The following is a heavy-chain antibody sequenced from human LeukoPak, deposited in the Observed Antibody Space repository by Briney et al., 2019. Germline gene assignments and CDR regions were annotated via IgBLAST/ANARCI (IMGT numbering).Heavy chain of an antibody. CDR1: GGSISSSSYY. Sequence: PSETLSLTCTVSGGSISSSSYYWGWIRQPPGKGLEWIGSIYYSGSTYYNPSPKSRVTISVDTSKNQFSLKLSSVTAADTAVYYCARFPSLLDNWFDPWGQGTLVTVSS. CDR3: ARFPSLLDNWFDP. J-gene: IGHJ5*02. V-gene: IGHV4-39*07. D-gene: IGHD2-15*01. CDR2: IYYSGST.